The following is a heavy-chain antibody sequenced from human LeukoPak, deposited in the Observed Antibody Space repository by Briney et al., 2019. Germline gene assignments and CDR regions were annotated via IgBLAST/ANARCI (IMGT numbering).Heavy chain of an antibody. CDR2: ISWNSGSI. CDR3: AKDVYSYGRFFDY. CDR1: GFTFDDYA. D-gene: IGHD5-18*01. Sequence: GRSLRLSCAASGFTFDDYAVHWVRQAPGKGLEWVSGISWNSGSIGYADSVKGRFTISRDNAKNSLYLQMNSLRAEDTALYYCAKDVYSYGRFFDYWGQGTLVTVSS. V-gene: IGHV3-9*01. J-gene: IGHJ4*02.